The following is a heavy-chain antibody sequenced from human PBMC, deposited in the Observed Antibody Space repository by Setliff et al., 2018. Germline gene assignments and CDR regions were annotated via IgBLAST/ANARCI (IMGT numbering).Heavy chain of an antibody. Sequence: GSLSLSCAASGFTFSNYAMSWVRQAPGKGLEWVATIKFDDRPTYYADSVKGRFTISRDNSRNTLYLQMNSLGPEDTAVYYCARDRLGNSGWFDFDFWGQGTLVTVSS. J-gene: IGHJ4*02. D-gene: IGHD6-19*01. CDR3: ARDRLGNSGWFDFDF. CDR1: GFTFSNYA. CDR2: IKFDDRPT. V-gene: IGHV3-30*01.